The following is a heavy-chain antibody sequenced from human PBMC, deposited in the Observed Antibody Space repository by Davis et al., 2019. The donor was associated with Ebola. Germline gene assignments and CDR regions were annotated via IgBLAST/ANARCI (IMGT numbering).Heavy chain of an antibody. CDR1: GFTVSSNY. CDR3: AKGQCNGGNYCFVAYHFDN. Sequence: GESLKISCAASGFTVSSNYMTWVRQAPGKGLERVSLISSGGDTYYTESVKGRFTISRDNSKNTLSLQMTSLRHEDTAVYYCAKGQCNGGNYCFVAYHFDNWGQGTLVTVSS. D-gene: IGHD2-15*01. J-gene: IGHJ4*02. CDR2: ISSGGDT. V-gene: IGHV3-66*02.